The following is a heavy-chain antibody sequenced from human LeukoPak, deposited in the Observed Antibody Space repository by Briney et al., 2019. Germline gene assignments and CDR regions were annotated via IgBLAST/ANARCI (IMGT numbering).Heavy chain of an antibody. V-gene: IGHV1-3*01. CDR1: GYTFTSYA. D-gene: IGHD4-17*01. CDR2: INAGNGNT. Sequence: ASVKVSCKASGYTFTSYAMHWVRQAPGQRLEWMGWINAGNGNTKYSQKFQGRVTITRDTSASTAYMELSSLRSEDTAVYYCAREGRLGYGDYAFDYWGQGTLVTVSP. CDR3: AREGRLGYGDYAFDY. J-gene: IGHJ4*02.